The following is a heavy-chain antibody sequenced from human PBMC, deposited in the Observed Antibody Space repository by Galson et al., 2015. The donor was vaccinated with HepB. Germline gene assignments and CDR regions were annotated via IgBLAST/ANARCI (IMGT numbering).Heavy chain of an antibody. J-gene: IGHJ4*02. D-gene: IGHD3-22*01. CDR3: AKPLRGYYDNGDY. V-gene: IGHV3-23*01. Sequence: SLRLSCAASGFTFSSYAMSWVRQAPGKGPEWVSAISGSGGSTYYADSVKGRFTISRDNSKNTLYLQMNSLRAEDTAVYYCAKPLRGYYDNGDYWGQGTLVTVSS. CDR1: GFTFSSYA. CDR2: ISGSGGST.